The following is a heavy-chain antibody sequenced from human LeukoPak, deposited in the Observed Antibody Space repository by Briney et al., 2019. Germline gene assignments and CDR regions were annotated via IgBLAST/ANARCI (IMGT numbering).Heavy chain of an antibody. J-gene: IGHJ4*02. CDR2: IRFNGN. Sequence: PGGSLRLSCAASGFTFSNYAIHWVRQAPGKGLEWVASIRFNGNFYADYVKGRFTISRDNSKSTVSLQMDTLRTEDTALYYRARENWDFVFWGQGTLVTVSS. CDR1: GFTFSNYA. CDR3: ARENWDFVF. D-gene: IGHD7-27*01. V-gene: IGHV3-30*02.